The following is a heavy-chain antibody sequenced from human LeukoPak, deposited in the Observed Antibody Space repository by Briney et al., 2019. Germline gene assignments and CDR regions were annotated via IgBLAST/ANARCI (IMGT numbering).Heavy chain of an antibody. CDR3: ARLRRNSDSSGYYYYYDY. J-gene: IGHJ4*02. D-gene: IGHD3-22*01. CDR2: ISVRSNYI. CDR1: GYTFSSFS. Sequence: GGSLRLSCAASGYTFSSFSIDWVRQAPGKGLEWVSSISVRSNYIYYADSVRGRFSISRDDARNSLYLQMDSLRGDDTAVYYCARLRRNSDSSGYYYYYDYWGQGTLVTVSS. V-gene: IGHV3-21*01.